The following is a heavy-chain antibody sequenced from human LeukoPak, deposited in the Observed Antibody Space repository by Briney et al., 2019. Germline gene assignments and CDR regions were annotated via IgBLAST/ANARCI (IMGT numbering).Heavy chain of an antibody. CDR3: ARDQRLGNFDY. D-gene: IGHD7-27*01. V-gene: IGHV1-3*01. Sequence: GASVKVSCKASGYTLTTYAMHWVRQAPRQRLEWMGWINAGNGNTKYSQKFQGRVTITRDTSASTAYMELSSLRSEDTAVYYCARDQRLGNFDYWGQGTLVTVSS. CDR1: GYTLTTYA. J-gene: IGHJ4*02. CDR2: INAGNGNT.